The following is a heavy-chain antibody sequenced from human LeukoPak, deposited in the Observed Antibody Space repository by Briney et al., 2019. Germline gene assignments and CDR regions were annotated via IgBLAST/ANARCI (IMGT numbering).Heavy chain of an antibody. D-gene: IGHD3-22*01. CDR1: GGSISSYY. V-gene: IGHV4-59*01. Sequence: PSETLSLTCTVSGGSISSYYWSWIRQPPGKXLEWIGYIYYSGSTNYNPSLKSRVTISVDTSKNQFSLKLSSVTAADTAVYYCARALYDSSGYYYAGFFDYWGQGTLVTVSS. CDR3: ARALYDSSGYYYAGFFDY. CDR2: IYYSGST. J-gene: IGHJ4*02.